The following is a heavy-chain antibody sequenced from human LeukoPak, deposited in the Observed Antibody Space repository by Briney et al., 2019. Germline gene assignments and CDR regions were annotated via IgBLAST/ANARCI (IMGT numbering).Heavy chain of an antibody. CDR3: ARDPFREPPVSPDDNWFDP. CDR1: RITFSSYA. Sequence: PGGSLRLSCAASRITFSSYAMSWVRQAPGKGLEWVSSISDSGGSTYYADSVKGRFTISRDNSKNTLYLQMNSLRAEDTAVYYCARDPFREPPVSPDDNWFDPWGQGTLVTVSS. CDR2: ISDSGGST. D-gene: IGHD5-24*01. V-gene: IGHV3-23*01. J-gene: IGHJ5*02.